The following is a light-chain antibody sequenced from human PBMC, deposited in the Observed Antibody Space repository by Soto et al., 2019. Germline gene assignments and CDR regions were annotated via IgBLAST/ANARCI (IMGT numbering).Light chain of an antibody. Sequence: EIVLTQSPGTLSLSPGERATLSCRASQSVSSSYLAWYQQKPGQAPRLLSYGASSRATGIPDRCSGSGSGTDFTLTISRLEPEDFAVYYWQQYGSAPFTFGPGTKVDIK. CDR3: QQYGSAPFT. V-gene: IGKV3-20*01. CDR1: QSVSSSY. J-gene: IGKJ3*01. CDR2: GAS.